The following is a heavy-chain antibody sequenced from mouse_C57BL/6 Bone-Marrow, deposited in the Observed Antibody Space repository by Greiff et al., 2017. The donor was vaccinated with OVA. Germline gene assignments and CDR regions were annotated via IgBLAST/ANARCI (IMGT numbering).Heavy chain of an antibody. J-gene: IGHJ1*03. Sequence: EVKLMESGPGLVKPSQSLSLTCSVTGYSITSGYYWNWIRQFPGNKLEWMGYISYDGSNNYNPSLKNRISITRDTSKNQFFLKLNSVTTEDTATYYCARAPVYYYGSSWYFDVWGTGTTVTVSS. CDR2: ISYDGSN. CDR1: GYSITSGYY. V-gene: IGHV3-6*01. CDR3: ARAPVYYYGSSWYFDV. D-gene: IGHD1-1*01.